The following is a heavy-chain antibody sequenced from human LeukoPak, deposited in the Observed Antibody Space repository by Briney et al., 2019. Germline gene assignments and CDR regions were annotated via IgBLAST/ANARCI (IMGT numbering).Heavy chain of an antibody. D-gene: IGHD3-10*01. Sequence: PGGSLRLSCAASGFTVSSNYMSWVRQAPGKGLEWVSVIYSGDRTYYADSVKGRFTISRDNSKNTLYVQMNSLRAEDTAVYYCAKDSSMVRGDYDYFNYWGQGTLVTVSS. V-gene: IGHV3-53*01. CDR2: IYSGDRT. CDR3: AKDSSMVRGDYDYFNY. CDR1: GFTVSSNY. J-gene: IGHJ4*02.